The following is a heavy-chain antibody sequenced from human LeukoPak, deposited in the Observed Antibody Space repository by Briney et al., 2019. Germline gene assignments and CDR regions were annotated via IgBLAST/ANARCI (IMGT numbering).Heavy chain of an antibody. V-gene: IGHV3-23*01. CDR1: GLTFSSYA. J-gene: IGHJ6*02. Sequence: GGSLRLSCAASGLTFSSYAMSWVRQAPGKGLEWVSAISGSGGSTYYADSVKGRFTISRDNSKNMLYLQMNSLRAEDTAVYYCAKVMVAAAGTWYYYGMDVWGQGTTVTVSS. D-gene: IGHD6-13*01. CDR2: ISGSGGST. CDR3: AKVMVAAAGTWYYYGMDV.